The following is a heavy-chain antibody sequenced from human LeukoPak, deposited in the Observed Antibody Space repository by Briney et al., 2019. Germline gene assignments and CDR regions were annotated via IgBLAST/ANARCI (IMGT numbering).Heavy chain of an antibody. D-gene: IGHD1-26*01. V-gene: IGHV1-8*01. Sequence: ASVKVSFKASGYTFTSYDINWVRQATGQGLEWMGWMNPNSGNTGYAQKVQGRVTMTRNTSISTAYMELSSLRSEDTAVYYCARGRGGSYLFDYWGQGTLVTVSS. CDR3: ARGRGGSYLFDY. J-gene: IGHJ4*02. CDR2: MNPNSGNT. CDR1: GYTFTSYD.